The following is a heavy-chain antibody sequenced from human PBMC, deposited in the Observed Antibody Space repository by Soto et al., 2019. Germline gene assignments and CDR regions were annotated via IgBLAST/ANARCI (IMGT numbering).Heavy chain of an antibody. V-gene: IGHV1-46*01. Sequence: ASVKVSCKASGYTFTSYYMHWVRQAPGQGLEWMGIINPSGGSTSYAQKFQGRVTMTRDTSTSTVYMELSSLRSEDTAVYFCARVFCSGGSCYSYFDYWGQGTLVTVSS. CDR3: ARVFCSGGSCYSYFDY. D-gene: IGHD2-15*01. CDR2: INPSGGST. J-gene: IGHJ4*02. CDR1: GYTFTSYY.